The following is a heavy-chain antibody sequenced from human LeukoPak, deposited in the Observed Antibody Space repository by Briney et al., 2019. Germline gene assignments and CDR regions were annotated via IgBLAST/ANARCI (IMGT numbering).Heavy chain of an antibody. CDR3: ARGESPGIAVAATVGY. Sequence: GGSLRLSCAAPGFTFDDYGMSWVRQAPGKGLEWVSGINWNGGSTGYADSVKGRFTISRDNAKNSLYLQMNSLRAEDTALYCCARGESPGIAVAATVGYWGQGTLVTVSS. CDR1: GFTFDDYG. V-gene: IGHV3-20*04. CDR2: INWNGGST. J-gene: IGHJ4*02. D-gene: IGHD6-19*01.